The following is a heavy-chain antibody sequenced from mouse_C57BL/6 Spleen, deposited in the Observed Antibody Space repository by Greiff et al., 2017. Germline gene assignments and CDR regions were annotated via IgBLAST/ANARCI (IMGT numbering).Heavy chain of an antibody. CDR2: IYPGDGDT. J-gene: IGHJ4*01. CDR1: GYAFSSYW. D-gene: IGHD2-2*01. CDR3: ARKRGYPYAMDY. Sequence: VQVVESGAELVKPGASVKISCKASGYAFSSYWMNWVKQRPGKGLEWIGQIYPGDGDTNYNGKFKGKATLTADKSSSTAYMQLSSLTSEDSAVYFCARKRGYPYAMDYWGQGTSVTVSS. V-gene: IGHV1-80*01.